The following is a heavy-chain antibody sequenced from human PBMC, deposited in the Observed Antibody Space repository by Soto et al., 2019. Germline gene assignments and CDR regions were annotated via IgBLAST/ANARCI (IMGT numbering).Heavy chain of an antibody. J-gene: IGHJ4*02. CDR2: ISSSSSYI. V-gene: IGHV3-21*01. D-gene: IGHD3-10*01. CDR3: ARDYNTMVPY. Sequence: AGGSLRLSCAASGFTFSSYSMNWVRQAPGKGLEWVSSISSSSSYIYYADSVKGRFTISRDNAKNSLYLQMDSLRAEDTAVYYCARDYNTMVPYWGQGTLVTVSS. CDR1: GFTFSSYS.